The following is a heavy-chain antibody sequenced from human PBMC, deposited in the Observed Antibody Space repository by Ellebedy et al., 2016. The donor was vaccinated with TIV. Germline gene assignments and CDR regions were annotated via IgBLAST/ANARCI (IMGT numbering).Heavy chain of an antibody. J-gene: IGHJ4*02. CDR2: ISYDGSNK. Sequence: GGSLRLXCAASGFTFSSYAMHWVRQAPGKGLEWVAVISYDGSNKYYADSVKGRFTISRDNSKNTLYLQMNSLRAEDTAVYYCARPYSSGWYPNYFDYWGQGTLVTVSS. CDR3: ARPYSSGWYPNYFDY. CDR1: GFTFSSYA. D-gene: IGHD6-19*01. V-gene: IGHV3-30-3*01.